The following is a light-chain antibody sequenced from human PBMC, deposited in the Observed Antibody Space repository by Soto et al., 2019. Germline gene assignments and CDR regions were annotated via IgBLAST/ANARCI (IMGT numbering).Light chain of an antibody. CDR3: QQYNNWPPLT. J-gene: IGKJ4*01. Sequence: EIVLTQSPATLSVSPGETATLSCRASQSVSGSLAWYQQTPGRAPRLLIYGASNRATDIPTRFSGSGSGTEFTLTISSLQSEDFAVYYCQQYNNWPPLTFGGGTKVDIK. V-gene: IGKV3-15*01. CDR1: QSVSGS. CDR2: GAS.